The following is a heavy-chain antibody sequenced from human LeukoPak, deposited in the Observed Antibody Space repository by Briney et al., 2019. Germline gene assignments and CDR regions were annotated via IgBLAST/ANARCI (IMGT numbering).Heavy chain of an antibody. V-gene: IGHV2-26*01. Sequence: ESGPVLVKPTETLTLTCTVSGFSGFSLNTARMGVSWIRQPPGKALEWLARIFSNDEKSYRTSLKSRLTISKDPSKSQVVLTMTSMDPVDTATYYCARTDYDYVWGSYHPLGQWGQGTLVTVSS. D-gene: IGHD3-16*02. CDR1: GFSLNTARMG. CDR2: IFSNDEK. J-gene: IGHJ4*02. CDR3: ARTDYDYVWGSYHPLGQ.